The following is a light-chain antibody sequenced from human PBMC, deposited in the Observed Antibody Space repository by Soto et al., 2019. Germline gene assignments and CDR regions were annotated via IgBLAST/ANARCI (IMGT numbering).Light chain of an antibody. Sequence: EIVLTQSPGTLSLSPGEGATLSCRASQSVGGTFLAWYQQKGGQAPRLLIHGASNRATGIPDRFSGSGSGTDFTLTISRLEPEDFAVYFCQQRANWPPVTFGQGTKVDIK. J-gene: IGKJ1*01. CDR2: GAS. CDR1: QSVGGTF. V-gene: IGKV3D-20*02. CDR3: QQRANWPPVT.